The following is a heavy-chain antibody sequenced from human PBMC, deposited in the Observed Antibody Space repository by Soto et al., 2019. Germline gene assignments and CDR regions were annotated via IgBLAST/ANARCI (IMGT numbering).Heavy chain of an antibody. V-gene: IGHV3-33*06. CDR2: IWYDGSYK. CDR1: GFTFINYG. CDR3: AKDEGRYTYGLRDC. J-gene: IGHJ4*02. Sequence: GGSLRLSCAASGFTFINYGMHWVRQAPGKGLGWVAVIWYDGSYKYYADSVKGRFTISRDNSRTTLYLQMNSLRAEDTAVYYCAKDEGRYTYGLRDCRGQGTLVTVSS. D-gene: IGHD5-18*01.